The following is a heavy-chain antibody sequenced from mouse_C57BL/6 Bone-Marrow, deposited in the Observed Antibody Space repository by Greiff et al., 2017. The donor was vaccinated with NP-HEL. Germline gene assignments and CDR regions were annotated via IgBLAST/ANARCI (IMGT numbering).Heavy chain of an antibody. CDR2: INPSSGYT. V-gene: IGHV1-7*01. Sequence: QVQLQQSGPELVKPGASVKISCKASGYAFSSSWMNWVKQRPGQGLEWIGYINPSSGYTKYNQKFKDKATLTADKSSSTAYMQLSSLTYEDSAVYYCARTAQATRGYFDYWGQGTTLTVSS. CDR3: ARTAQATRGYFDY. CDR1: GYAFSSSW. D-gene: IGHD3-2*02. J-gene: IGHJ2*01.